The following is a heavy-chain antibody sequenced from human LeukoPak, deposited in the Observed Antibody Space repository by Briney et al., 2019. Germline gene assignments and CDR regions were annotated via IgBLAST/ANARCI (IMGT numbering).Heavy chain of an antibody. CDR2: INPSGGST. J-gene: IGHJ4*02. D-gene: IGHD3-22*01. Sequence: ASVKVSCKASGYTFTSYYMHWVRQAPGQGLEWMGIINPSGGSTSYAQKFQGRVTMTRDTSTSTVYMELSSLRSEDTAVYYCARGGNYYDSSGYYYVDYWGQGTLVTVSS. V-gene: IGHV1-46*01. CDR1: GYTFTSYY. CDR3: ARGGNYYDSSGYYYVDY.